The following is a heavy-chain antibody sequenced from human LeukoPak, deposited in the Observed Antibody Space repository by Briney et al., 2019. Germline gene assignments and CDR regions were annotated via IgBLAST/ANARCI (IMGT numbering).Heavy chain of an antibody. Sequence: SVKISCKASGGTFRSYAISWVRQAPGQGLEWMGGIIPIFGTANYAQKFQGRVTITADESTSTAYMELSSLRSEDTAVYYCAGPRRSGWYYFDYWGQGTLVTVSS. D-gene: IGHD6-19*01. CDR2: IIPIFGTA. CDR1: GGTFRSYA. V-gene: IGHV1-69*01. CDR3: AGPRRSGWYYFDY. J-gene: IGHJ4*02.